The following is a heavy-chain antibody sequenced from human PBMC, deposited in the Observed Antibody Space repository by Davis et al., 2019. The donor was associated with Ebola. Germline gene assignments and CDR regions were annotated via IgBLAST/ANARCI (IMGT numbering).Heavy chain of an antibody. J-gene: IGHJ3*02. CDR3: VKDTSNIWFDI. V-gene: IGHV3-23*01. Sequence: GESLKISCAASGFIFRSYVMSWVRQAPGKGLESVSTLGTSADTYYADSVKGRFTISRDNSKNTLYLQMNGLRVEDTAIYFCVKDTSNIWFDIWGQGTMVTVSS. CDR2: LGTSADT. D-gene: IGHD1-26*01. CDR1: GFIFRSYV.